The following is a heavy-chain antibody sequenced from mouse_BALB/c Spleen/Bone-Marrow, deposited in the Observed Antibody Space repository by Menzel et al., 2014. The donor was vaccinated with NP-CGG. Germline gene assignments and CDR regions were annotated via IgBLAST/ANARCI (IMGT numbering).Heavy chain of an antibody. V-gene: IGHV1-20*02. Sequence: EVQLQQSGPDLVKPGASVKMSCKASGYSFXGYFMNWVMQSHGKSLEWIGRINPDNGDTFYNQKFKGKATLTVDRSSSTAHMDLRSLASEDSAVYYCARSDFYFDYWGQGTTLTVSS. CDR1: GYSFXGYF. CDR2: INPDNGDT. D-gene: IGHD2-13*01. J-gene: IGHJ2*01. CDR3: ARSDFYFDY.